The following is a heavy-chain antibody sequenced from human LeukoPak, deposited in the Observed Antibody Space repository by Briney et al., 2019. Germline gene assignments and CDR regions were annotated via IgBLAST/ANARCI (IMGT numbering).Heavy chain of an antibody. J-gene: IGHJ4*02. CDR2: ISSSSSYI. V-gene: IGHV3-21*01. CDR1: GCTFSSYS. CDR3: ARGRTECDY. D-gene: IGHD2/OR15-2a*01. Sequence: SGGSLRLSCAASGCTFSSYSMNWVRQAPGKGLDWVSSISSSSSYIYYADSVKGRFTISRDNAKNSLYLQMNSLRAEDTAVYYCARGRTECDYWGQATLVTDSS.